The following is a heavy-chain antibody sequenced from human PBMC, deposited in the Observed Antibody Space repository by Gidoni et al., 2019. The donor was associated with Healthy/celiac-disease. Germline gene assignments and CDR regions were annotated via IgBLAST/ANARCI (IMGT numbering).Heavy chain of an antibody. V-gene: IGHV3-30*18. CDR1: GFTVSRYG. CDR2: STYDGSNN. Sequence: QVQLVESGVGGVQPGRSLRLYCSASGFTVSRYGLHWVRQAPGKVSEWLAVSTYDGSNNSDADSVTVRFTISRDNSKNTLYRQRNSLRAEDTGVYYCAKGVVTGWLHHFDYWGQGTLVTVSS. J-gene: IGHJ4*02. D-gene: IGHD2-21*02. CDR3: AKGVVTGWLHHFDY.